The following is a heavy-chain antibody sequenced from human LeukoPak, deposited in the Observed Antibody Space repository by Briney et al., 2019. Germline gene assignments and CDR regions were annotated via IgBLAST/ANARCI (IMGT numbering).Heavy chain of an antibody. D-gene: IGHD3-9*01. J-gene: IGHJ4*02. CDR2: INAGNGNT. CDR3: ATDSVLRYFD. V-gene: IGHV1-3*01. CDR1: GYTFTSYA. Sequence: ASVKVSCKASGYTFTSYAMHWVRQAPGQRLEWMGWINAGNGNTKYSQKFQGRVTMTEDTSTDTAYMELSSLRSEDTAVYYCATDSVLRYFDWGQGTLVTVSS.